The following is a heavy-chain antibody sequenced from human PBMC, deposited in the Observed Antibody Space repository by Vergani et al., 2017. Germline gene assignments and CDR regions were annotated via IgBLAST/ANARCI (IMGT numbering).Heavy chain of an antibody. D-gene: IGHD2-15*01. CDR2: IKQDGSEK. Sequence: EQLLQSGGGVVQPGGSLRLSCIGSGYTFGHFDMHWVRQAPGKGLAWVANIKQDGSEKYYVDSVKGRFTISRDNAKNSLYLQMNSLRAEDTAVYYCARVRCSGGSCYTRGWYFDLWGRGTLVTVSS. V-gene: IGHV3-7*01. J-gene: IGHJ2*01. CDR1: GYTFGHFD. CDR3: ARVRCSGGSCYTRGWYFDL.